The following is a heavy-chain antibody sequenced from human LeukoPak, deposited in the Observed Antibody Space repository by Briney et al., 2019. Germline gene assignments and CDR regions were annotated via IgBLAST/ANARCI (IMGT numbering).Heavy chain of an antibody. CDR2: ISAYNGNT. D-gene: IGHD4-11*01. CDR3: ARDLTDYSNYPYYFDY. J-gene: IGHJ4*02. V-gene: IGHV1-18*01. Sequence: GASVKVSCKASGYTFTSYGISWVRQAPGQGLEWMGWISAYNGNTNYAQKLQGRVTMTTDTSASTAYMELRSLRSDDTAVYYCARDLTDYSNYPYYFDYWGQGILVTVSS. CDR1: GYTFTSYG.